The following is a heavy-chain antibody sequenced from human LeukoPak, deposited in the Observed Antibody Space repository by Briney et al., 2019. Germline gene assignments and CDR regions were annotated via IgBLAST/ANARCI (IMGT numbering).Heavy chain of an antibody. CDR1: GFTFSSYA. Sequence: HPGGSLRLSCAASGFTFSSYAMSWVRQAPGKGLEWVSAISGSGGSTYYADSVKGRFTTSRDNSKNTLYLQMNSLRAEDTAVYYCANYIARDGRFDYWGQGTLVTVSS. J-gene: IGHJ4*02. D-gene: IGHD5-24*01. CDR2: ISGSGGST. V-gene: IGHV3-23*01. CDR3: ANYIARDGRFDY.